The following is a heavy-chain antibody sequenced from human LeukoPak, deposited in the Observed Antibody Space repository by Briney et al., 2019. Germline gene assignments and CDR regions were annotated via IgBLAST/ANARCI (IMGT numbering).Heavy chain of an antibody. CDR1: GFNFDDFA. V-gene: IGHV3-9*01. CDR3: AKVSNRGRRIDYFDL. Sequence: GGSLRLSCAASGFNFDDFAMHWVRQAPGKGLEWVSGISWNGGNIDYVDSVKGRFTISRDNAKNSLYLQMNALRTEDTAFYYCAKVSNRGRRIDYFDLWGQGTLVTVSS. D-gene: IGHD3-10*01. J-gene: IGHJ4*02. CDR2: ISWNGGNI.